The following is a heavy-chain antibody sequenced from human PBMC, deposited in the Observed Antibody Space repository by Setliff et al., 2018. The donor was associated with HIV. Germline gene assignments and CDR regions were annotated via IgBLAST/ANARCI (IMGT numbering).Heavy chain of an antibody. V-gene: IGHV1-69*13. CDR3: AKNKLGGAFDM. D-gene: IGHD1-26*01. CDR1: GYAFSTYD. J-gene: IGHJ3*02. Sequence: SVKVSCKASGYAFSTYDINWVRQATGQGLEWMGSLIPTYDTTSYAREFQGRLTITADESTSTVYMDLSRLTSDDTAIFFCAKNKLGGAFDMWGQGTMVTVSS. CDR2: LIPTYDTT.